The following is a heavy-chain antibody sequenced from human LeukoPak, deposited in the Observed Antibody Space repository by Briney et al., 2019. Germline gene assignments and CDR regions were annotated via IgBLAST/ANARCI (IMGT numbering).Heavy chain of an antibody. CDR3: VRDRGTGRYRNDCDM. CDR1: GFRFDDHG. D-gene: IGHD1-1*01. CDR2: INWNGNEK. V-gene: IGHV3-20*04. Sequence: SGGSLRLSCEVSGFRFDDHGMSWVRQAPGKGLEWVSGINWNGNEKGYVDSVKGRFTISRDNAKNSLYLEMNSLRAEDTAFYYCVRDRGTGRYRNDCDMWGQGTMVTVSS. J-gene: IGHJ3*02.